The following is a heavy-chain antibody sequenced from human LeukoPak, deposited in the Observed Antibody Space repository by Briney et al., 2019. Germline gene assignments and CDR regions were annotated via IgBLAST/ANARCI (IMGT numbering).Heavy chain of an antibody. CDR3: ARVDTAMAPDY. CDR2: INYSGRT. Sequence: PSETLSLTCTVSGGSISSSSYYWGWIRQPPGKGLEWIGSINYSGRTYYNVSLKSRVTISVETSKNQFSLKLNSVTAADTAVYYCARVDTAMAPDYWGQGTLVTVSS. D-gene: IGHD5-18*01. V-gene: IGHV4-39*07. CDR1: GGSISSSSYY. J-gene: IGHJ4*02.